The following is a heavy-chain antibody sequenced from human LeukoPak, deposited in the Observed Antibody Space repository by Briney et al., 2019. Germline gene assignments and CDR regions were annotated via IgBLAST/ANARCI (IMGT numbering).Heavy chain of an antibody. CDR3: ARHPGDYYGSGGWFDP. CDR1: GFSFSDYY. D-gene: IGHD3-10*01. J-gene: IGHJ5*02. V-gene: IGHV3-11*01. Sequence: GGSLRLSCAASGFSFSDYYMGWIRQGPGKGLEWVSYISGSSKYISYADSVKGRFTISRDNAKHSLSLQMNSLRAEDTAVYYCARHPGDYYGSGGWFDPWGQGTLVTVSS. CDR2: ISGSSKYI.